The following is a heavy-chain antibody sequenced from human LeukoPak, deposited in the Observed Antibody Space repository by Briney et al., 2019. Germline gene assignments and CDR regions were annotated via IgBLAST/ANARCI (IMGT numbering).Heavy chain of an antibody. CDR1: GGTFSSYA. CDR3: AREGAAYCGGDCHPRSFDY. J-gene: IGHJ4*02. Sequence: GASVKVSCKASGGTFSSYAISWVRQAPGQGLEWMGRIIPILGIANYAQKFQGRVTVTADKSTSTAYMELSSLRSEDTAVYYCAREGAAYCGGDCHPRSFDYWGQGTLVTVSS. D-gene: IGHD2-21*02. V-gene: IGHV1-69*04. CDR2: IIPILGIA.